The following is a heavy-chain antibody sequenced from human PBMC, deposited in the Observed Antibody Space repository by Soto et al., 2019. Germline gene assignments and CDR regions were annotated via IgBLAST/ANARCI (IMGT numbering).Heavy chain of an antibody. D-gene: IGHD6-13*01. Sequence: SGGSLRLSCAASGFTFSSYAMSWVRQAPGKGLEWVSAISGSGGSTYYADSVKGRFTISRDNSKNTLYLQMNSLRAEDTAVYYCARLDSSSWYGSKNWFDPWGQGTLVTVSS. CDR1: GFTFSSYA. J-gene: IGHJ5*02. CDR2: ISGSGGST. CDR3: ARLDSSSWYGSKNWFDP. V-gene: IGHV3-23*01.